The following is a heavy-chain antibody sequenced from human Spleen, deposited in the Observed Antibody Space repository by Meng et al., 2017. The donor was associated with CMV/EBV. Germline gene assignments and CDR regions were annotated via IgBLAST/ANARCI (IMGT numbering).Heavy chain of an antibody. Sequence: GESLKISCAASGFTFSSYAMHWVGQAPGKGLEWVAVISYDGSNKYYADSVKGRFTISRDNSNNTLYLQMNSMRAEDTAVYYCARDQWELLRGEGYDAFDIWGQGTMVTVSS. CDR1: GFTFSSYA. CDR2: ISYDGSNK. J-gene: IGHJ3*02. CDR3: ARDQWELLRGEGYDAFDI. D-gene: IGHD1-26*01. V-gene: IGHV3-30-3*01.